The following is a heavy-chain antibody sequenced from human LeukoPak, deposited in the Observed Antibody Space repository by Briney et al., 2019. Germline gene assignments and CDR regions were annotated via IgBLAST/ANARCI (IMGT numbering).Heavy chain of an antibody. D-gene: IGHD5-12*01. CDR2: IYHSGST. Sequence: SETLSLTCTVSGDSISSSSYYWGWIRQPPGKGLEWIGSIYHSGSTYYNPSLKSRVTISVDTSKNQFSLRLSSVTAADTAVYYCARVLRPYYFDYWGQGTLVTVSS. CDR1: GDSISSSSYY. V-gene: IGHV4-39*07. CDR3: ARVLRPYYFDY. J-gene: IGHJ4*02.